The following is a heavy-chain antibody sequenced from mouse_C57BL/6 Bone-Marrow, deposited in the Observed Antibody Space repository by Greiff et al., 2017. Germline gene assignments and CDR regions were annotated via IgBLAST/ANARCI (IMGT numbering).Heavy chain of an antibody. D-gene: IGHD1-2*01. V-gene: IGHV14-4*01. CDR2: IDPENGDT. Sequence: VQLQQSGAELVRPGASVKLSCTASGFNIKDDYMHWVKQRPEQGLEWIGWIDPENGDTEYASKFQGKATITADTSSNTAYQQLSSLTSEDTAVYYYTSFLDYAMDYWGQGTSGTVSS. CDR3: TSFLDYAMDY. J-gene: IGHJ4*01. CDR1: GFNIKDDY.